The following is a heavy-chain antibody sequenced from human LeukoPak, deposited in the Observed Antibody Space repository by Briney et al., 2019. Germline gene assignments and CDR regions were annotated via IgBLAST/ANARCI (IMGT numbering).Heavy chain of an antibody. CDR2: ITHDGSNK. CDR1: GFTFSSYG. J-gene: IGHJ4*02. Sequence: GGSLRLSCAASGFTFSSYGMHWVRQAPGKGLEGVAFITHDGSNKYYADSVKGRVTISRDNSKNTLYLQMNSLRPDDTAVYYCARKGGYGYSYGYWGQGTLVTVSS. V-gene: IGHV3-30*19. D-gene: IGHD5-18*01. CDR3: ARKGGYGYSYGY.